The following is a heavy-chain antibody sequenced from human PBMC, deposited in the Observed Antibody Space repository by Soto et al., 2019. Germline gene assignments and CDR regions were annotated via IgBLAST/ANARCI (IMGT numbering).Heavy chain of an antibody. J-gene: IGHJ5*02. D-gene: IGHD3-10*02. CDR2: INAGNGNT. CDR1: GYTFNSHA. V-gene: IGHV1-3*01. Sequence: ASVKVSCKASGYTFNSHAIHWVRQAPGQRPEWLGWINAGNGNTYYSEKFEGRVTFTRDTLATTVNMELTSLTYEDAAVYYCGRDQSGIGYYVDWFDPWGQGTLVTVSS. CDR3: GRDQSGIGYYVDWFDP.